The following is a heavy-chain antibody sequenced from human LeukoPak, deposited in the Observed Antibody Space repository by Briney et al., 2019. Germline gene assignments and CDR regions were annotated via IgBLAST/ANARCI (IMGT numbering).Heavy chain of an antibody. Sequence: KASETLSLTCTVSDGSISSSSYYWGWIRQPPGKGLEWIGSIYYSGSTYYNPSLKSRVTISVDTSKNQFSLKLSSVTAADTAVYYCARHRYYYRSGSYYGAPYYMDVWGKGTTVTISS. V-gene: IGHV4-39*01. J-gene: IGHJ6*03. D-gene: IGHD3-10*01. CDR3: ARHRYYYRSGSYYGAPYYMDV. CDR2: IYYSGST. CDR1: DGSISSSSYY.